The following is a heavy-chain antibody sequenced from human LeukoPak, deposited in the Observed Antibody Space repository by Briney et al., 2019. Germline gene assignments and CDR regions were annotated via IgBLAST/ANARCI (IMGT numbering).Heavy chain of an antibody. CDR1: GGTFSSYA. Sequence: SVKVSCKASGGTFSSYAISWVRQAPGQGLEWMGRIIPIFGIADYAQKFQGRVTITADKSTSTAYMELSSLRSEDTAVYYCARDLDRQLPLYYYYYGMDVWGQGTTVTVSS. CDR3: ARDLDRQLPLYYYYYGMDV. CDR2: IIPIFGIA. D-gene: IGHD6-13*01. V-gene: IGHV1-69*04. J-gene: IGHJ6*02.